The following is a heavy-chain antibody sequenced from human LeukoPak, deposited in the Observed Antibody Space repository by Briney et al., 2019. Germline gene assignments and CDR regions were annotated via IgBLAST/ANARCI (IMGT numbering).Heavy chain of an antibody. D-gene: IGHD5-24*01. J-gene: IGHJ4*02. Sequence: SETLSLTCTVSGAFISSSTYYWGWIRQPPGKGLEWIGTIYYSGSTHYNPSLKSRVTISVDTSKNQFSLKMSSVTTADTAVYYCARHARWLADRPDYWGQGTLVTVSS. CDR3: ARHARWLADRPDY. CDR2: IYYSGST. CDR1: GAFISSSTYY. V-gene: IGHV4-39*01.